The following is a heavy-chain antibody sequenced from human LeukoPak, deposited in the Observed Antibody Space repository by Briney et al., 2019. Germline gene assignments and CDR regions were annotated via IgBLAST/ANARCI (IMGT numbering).Heavy chain of an antibody. CDR2: MNPNSGNT. J-gene: IGHJ5*02. CDR3: ARDTMSSSSSWYGENWFDP. D-gene: IGHD6-13*01. V-gene: IGHV1-8*01. CDR1: GYTFTSYD. Sequence: VASVTVSCKASGYTFTSYDISWVRQAPGQGLEWMGWMNPNSGNTGYAQKFQGRVTMTRNTSISTAYMELSSLRSEDTAVYYCARDTMSSSSSWYGENWFDPWGQGTLVTVSS.